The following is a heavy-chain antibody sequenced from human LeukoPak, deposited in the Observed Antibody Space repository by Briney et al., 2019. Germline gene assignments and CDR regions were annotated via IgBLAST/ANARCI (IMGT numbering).Heavy chain of an antibody. V-gene: IGHV1-69*04. CDR2: IIPILGIA. J-gene: IGHJ3*02. CDR1: GGTFSSYA. D-gene: IGHD1-26*01. CDR3: ARGMPIVGATGDAFDI. Sequence: ASVKVSCKASGGTFSSYAISWVRQAPGQGLEWMGRIIPILGIANYAQKFQGRVTITADKSTSTAYMELSSLRSEDTAVYYCARGMPIVGATGDAFDIWGQGTMVTVSS.